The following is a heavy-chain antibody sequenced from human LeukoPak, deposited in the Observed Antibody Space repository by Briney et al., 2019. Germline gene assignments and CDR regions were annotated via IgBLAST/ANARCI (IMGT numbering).Heavy chain of an antibody. CDR3: ARHSGSYYIEYYFDY. CDR1: GYKFPSYW. Sequence: GESLKISCKASGYKFPSYWIGWVRQLPGKGLEWVGIIYPSDSDTRYSPSFQGQVTISADKSIATTYLQWSSLKASDTAMYYCARHSGSYYIEYYFDYWGQGTLVTVSS. J-gene: IGHJ4*02. D-gene: IGHD1-26*01. V-gene: IGHV5-51*01. CDR2: IYPSDSDT.